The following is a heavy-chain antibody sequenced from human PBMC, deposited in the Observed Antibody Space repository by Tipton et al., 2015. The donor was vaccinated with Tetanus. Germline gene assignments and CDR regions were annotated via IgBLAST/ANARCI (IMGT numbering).Heavy chain of an antibody. CDR1: GFTFSSYG. Sequence: SLRLSCAASGFTFSSYGMLWVRQAPGKGLEWVAVIWYDGSNKYYADSVKGRFTISRDNSKNTLYLQMNSLRAEDTAVHYCARGSTWIQLWLSWFDPWGQGTLVTVSS. J-gene: IGHJ5*02. CDR3: ARGSTWIQLWLSWFDP. V-gene: IGHV3-33*01. D-gene: IGHD5-18*01. CDR2: IWYDGSNK.